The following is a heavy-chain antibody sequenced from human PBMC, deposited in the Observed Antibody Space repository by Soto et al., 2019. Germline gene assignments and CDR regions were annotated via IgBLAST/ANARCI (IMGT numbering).Heavy chain of an antibody. D-gene: IGHD2-15*01. CDR2: INHSGST. Sequence: SETLSLTCAVYGGSFSGYYWSWIRQPPGKGLEWIGEINHSGSTNYNPSLKSRVTISVDTSKNQFSLKLRSVTAADTAVYYCARGRAEDIVVVVAAKYYFDYWGQGTLVTVSS. CDR3: ARGRAEDIVVVVAAKYYFDY. V-gene: IGHV4-34*01. CDR1: GGSFSGYY. J-gene: IGHJ4*02.